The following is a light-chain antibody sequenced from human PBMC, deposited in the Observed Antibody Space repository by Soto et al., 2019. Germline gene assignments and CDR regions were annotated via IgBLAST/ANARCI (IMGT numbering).Light chain of an antibody. CDR2: KAA. CDR3: QHYNTYPWT. CDR1: DNIVHW. Sequence: DIQMTQSPSTLSASVGDRVAITCRASDNIVHWVAWYQQKPGKAPKLLIYKAANLADEVPSRFAGSGSGTDFTLTITRLQPGDFATYYCQHYNTYPWTFGQGTKVDIK. V-gene: IGKV1-5*03. J-gene: IGKJ1*01.